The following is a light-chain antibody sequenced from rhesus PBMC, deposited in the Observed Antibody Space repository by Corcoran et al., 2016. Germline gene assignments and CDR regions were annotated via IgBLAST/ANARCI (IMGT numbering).Light chain of an antibody. V-gene: IGKV1-69*01. CDR3: QQHDNSPWT. Sequence: DIQMTQSPSSLSASVGDRVTITCRASQGISNWLAWYQQKPGKAPKLLIYRASNLETGVPSRFSGSRSGTDFTLTSSSLQPEDIATYYCQQHDNSPWTFGQGTKVEIK. J-gene: IGKJ1*01. CDR1: QGISNW. CDR2: RAS.